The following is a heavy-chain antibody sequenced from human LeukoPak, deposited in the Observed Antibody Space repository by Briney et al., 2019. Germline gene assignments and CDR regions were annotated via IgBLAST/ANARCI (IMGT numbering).Heavy chain of an antibody. CDR1: GFSFSSYG. D-gene: IGHD3-10*02. V-gene: IGHV3-30*02. CDR3: AELGITMIGGV. CDR2: INYDGNKK. J-gene: IGHJ6*04. Sequence: GGSLRLSCAASGFSFSSYGMHWVRQAPGKGLEWVAFINYDGNKKYIADSVKGRFTISRDNSKNTLYLQMNSLRAEDTAVYYCAELGITMIGGVWGKGTTVTISS.